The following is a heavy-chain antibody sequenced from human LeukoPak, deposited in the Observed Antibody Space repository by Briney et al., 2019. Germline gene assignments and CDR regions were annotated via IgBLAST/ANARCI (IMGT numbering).Heavy chain of an antibody. CDR1: GFHFSAHG. J-gene: IGHJ3*01. D-gene: IGHD3/OR15-3a*01. V-gene: IGHV3-23*01. CDR2: ISPSGDIT. CDR3: VRDLDWGDFDV. Sequence: GGTLRLSCAASGFHFSAHGMNWIRQAPGKGLEWVSGISPSGDITYYADSVMGRFAISRDNRKSTVSLQMNSLRAEDTALYYCVRDLDWGDFDVWGQGRMVTVSS.